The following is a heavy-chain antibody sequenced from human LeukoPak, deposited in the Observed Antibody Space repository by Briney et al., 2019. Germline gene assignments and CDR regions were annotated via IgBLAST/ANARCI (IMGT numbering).Heavy chain of an antibody. CDR1: GGSISSYY. V-gene: IGHV4-59*08. CDR2: IYYSGST. J-gene: IGHJ3*02. Sequence: SETLSLTCTVPGGSISSYYWSWIRQPPGKGLEWIGYIYYSGSTNYNPSLKSRVTISVDTSKNQFSLKLSSVTAADTAVYYCARSGGWSFGAFDIWGQGTMVTVSS. CDR3: ARSGGWSFGAFDI. D-gene: IGHD6-19*01.